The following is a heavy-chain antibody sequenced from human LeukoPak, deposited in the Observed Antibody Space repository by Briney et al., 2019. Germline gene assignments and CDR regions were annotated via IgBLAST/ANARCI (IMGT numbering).Heavy chain of an antibody. Sequence: PSETLSLTCTVSGGSISSYYWGWIRQPPGKGLEWIGYIYYSGSTNYNPSLKSRVTISVDTSKNQFSLKLSSVTAADTAVYYCAASEEGYCSGGSCYNLFDPWGQGTLVTVSS. J-gene: IGHJ5*02. CDR3: AASEEGYCSGGSCYNLFDP. D-gene: IGHD2-15*01. CDR2: IYYSGST. CDR1: GGSISSYY. V-gene: IGHV4-59*01.